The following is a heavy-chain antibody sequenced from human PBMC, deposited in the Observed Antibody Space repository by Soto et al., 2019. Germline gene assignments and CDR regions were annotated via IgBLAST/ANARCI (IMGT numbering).Heavy chain of an antibody. D-gene: IGHD1-26*01. J-gene: IGHJ4*02. CDR2: IIPIFGTA. CDR1: GCTFSSYS. Sequence: QVQLVQSGAEVKKPGSSVKVSCKASGCTFSSYSINWVRQAPGQGLEWMGDIIPIFGTAHYAQKWQGRVTITAAESTCTAYMELSSLRSEDTAVYYCARDGGRHSGGIDYWGQGTLVTVSS. CDR3: ARDGGRHSGGIDY. V-gene: IGHV1-69*01.